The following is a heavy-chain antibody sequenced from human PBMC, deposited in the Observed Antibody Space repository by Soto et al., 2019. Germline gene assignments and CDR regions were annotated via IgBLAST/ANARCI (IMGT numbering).Heavy chain of an antibody. J-gene: IGHJ4*02. V-gene: IGHV3-53*01. Sequence: GGSLRLSCAASGFTVSSNHMTWVRQAPGRGPEWVSTIYYSGNTYYADSVKGRFTISRDNSKNMLYLQMNSLRAEDTAVYYCASGVDTSKDGYWGEGNLVTLAS. D-gene: IGHD5-18*01. CDR3: ASGVDTSKDGY. CDR2: IYYSGNT. CDR1: GFTVSSNH.